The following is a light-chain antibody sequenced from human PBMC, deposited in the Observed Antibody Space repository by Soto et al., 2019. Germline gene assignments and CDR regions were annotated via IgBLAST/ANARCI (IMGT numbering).Light chain of an antibody. CDR1: SSNIGSNS. CDR3: AAWDDSLNGEVV. Sequence: QSVLTRPPSASGTPGQRVTISCSGSSSNIGSNSVNWYQQLPGTAPKLLIYSTNQRPSGVPDRFSGSKSDTSASLAISGLQSEDEADYYCAAWDDSLNGEVVFGGGTKLTVL. J-gene: IGLJ2*01. V-gene: IGLV1-44*01. CDR2: STN.